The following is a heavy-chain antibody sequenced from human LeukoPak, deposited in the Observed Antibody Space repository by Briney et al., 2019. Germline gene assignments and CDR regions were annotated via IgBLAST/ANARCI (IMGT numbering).Heavy chain of an antibody. Sequence: GVTLRIGSAASAFIFSDHYMDWVRQAPVSEQNWLSGSNNKANSYTTRYAASVKGRFTISRDDSTKSLFLQMSSLKTEDTAVYYCTRRPDCSGGTCFVDYWGHGTLVTVSS. V-gene: IGHV3-72*01. D-gene: IGHD2-15*01. CDR3: TRRPDCSGGTCFVDY. CDR1: AFIFSDHY. CDR2: SNNKANSYTT. J-gene: IGHJ4*01.